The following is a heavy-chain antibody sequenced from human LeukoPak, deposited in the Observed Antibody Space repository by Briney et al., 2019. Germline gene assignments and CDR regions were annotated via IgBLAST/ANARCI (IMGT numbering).Heavy chain of an antibody. J-gene: IGHJ4*02. CDR3: ARGYCSGGSCYPDY. CDR1: GGTFSSYA. V-gene: IGHV1-69*04. Sequence: VASVTVSCKASGGTFSSYAISWVRQAPGQGLEWMGRITPILGIANYAQKFQGRVTITADKSTSTAFMELSSLRSEDTAVYYCARGYCSGGSCYPDYWGQGTLVTVSS. CDR2: ITPILGIA. D-gene: IGHD2-15*01.